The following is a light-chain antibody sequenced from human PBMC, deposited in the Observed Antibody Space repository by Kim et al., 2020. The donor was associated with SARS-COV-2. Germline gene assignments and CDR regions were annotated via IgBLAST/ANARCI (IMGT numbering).Light chain of an antibody. CDR3: NSRDSTGNHLV. Sequence: SSELTQDPAVSVALGQTVSITCQGASLRSYFASWYQQKPGQAPVLVIFGKNNRPSGIPDRFSGSYSGNTASLTITAAQAEDEADYYCNSRDSTGNHLVFGRGTKVTVL. J-gene: IGLJ1*01. CDR1: SLRSYF. V-gene: IGLV3-19*01. CDR2: GKN.